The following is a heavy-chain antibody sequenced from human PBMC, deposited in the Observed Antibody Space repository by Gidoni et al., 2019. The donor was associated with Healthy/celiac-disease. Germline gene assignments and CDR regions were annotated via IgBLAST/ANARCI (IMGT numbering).Heavy chain of an antibody. CDR2: IKSKTDGGTT. J-gene: IGHJ4*02. Sequence: EVQLVESGGGLVKPGGSLRLSCAASGFTFSNAWMRCVRPAPGKGLEWVGRIKSKTDGGTTDYAAPVKGRFTISRDDSKNTLYLQMNSLKTEDTAVYYCTTAADSSSWYVYWGQGTLVTVSS. CDR1: GFTFSNAW. D-gene: IGHD6-13*01. CDR3: TTAADSSSWYVY. V-gene: IGHV3-15*01.